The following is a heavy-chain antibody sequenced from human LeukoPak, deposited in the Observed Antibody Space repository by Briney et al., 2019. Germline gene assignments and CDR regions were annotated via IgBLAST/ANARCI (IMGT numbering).Heavy chain of an antibody. CDR3: ARSYDYVCGSYRLAFDY. D-gene: IGHD3-16*02. J-gene: IGHJ4*02. CDR1: GGSISSYY. V-gene: IGHV4-59*08. CDR2: IYYSGST. Sequence: SETLSLTCNVSGGSISSYYWSWIRQPPGKGLEWIGYIYYSGSTNYNPSLKSRVTISVDTSKNQFSLKLSSVTAADTAVYYCARSYDYVCGSYRLAFDYWGQGTLVTVSS.